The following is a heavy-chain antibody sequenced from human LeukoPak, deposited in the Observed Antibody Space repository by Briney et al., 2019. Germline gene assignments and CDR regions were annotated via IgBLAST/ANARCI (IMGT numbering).Heavy chain of an antibody. Sequence: GGSLRLSCAASGFTFSSYAMHWVRQAPGKGLEWVAVISYDGSNKYYADSVKGRFTISRDNSKNTLYLQMNSLRAEDTAVYYRARGLVIAVAGTAGMGGQGALVTVSS. CDR3: ARGLVIAVAGTAGM. V-gene: IGHV3-30-3*01. J-gene: IGHJ4*02. D-gene: IGHD6-19*01. CDR1: GFTFSSYA. CDR2: ISYDGSNK.